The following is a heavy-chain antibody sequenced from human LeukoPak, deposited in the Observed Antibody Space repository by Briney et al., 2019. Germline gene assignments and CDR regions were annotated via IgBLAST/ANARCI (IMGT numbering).Heavy chain of an antibody. CDR3: ARDRPYCSSTSCLNDAFDI. J-gene: IGHJ3*02. Sequence: SETLSLTCTVCGGSISSYYWSWIRQPPRKGLEWSGYIYYSGSTNYNPSLKSRVTISVDTSKNQFSLKLSSVTAADTAVYYCARDRPYCSSTSCLNDAFDIWGQGTMVTVSS. V-gene: IGHV4-59*01. CDR2: IYYSGST. D-gene: IGHD2-2*01. CDR1: GGSISSYY.